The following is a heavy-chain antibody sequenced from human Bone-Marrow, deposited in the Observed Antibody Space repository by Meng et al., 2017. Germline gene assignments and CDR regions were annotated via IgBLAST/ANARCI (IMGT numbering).Heavy chain of an antibody. J-gene: IGHJ6*02. CDR2: IRRDGSVT. CDR1: GFTFSNYW. D-gene: IGHD3-3*01. V-gene: IGHV3-74*01. CDR3: ARNALEGNYDFWSGSYYYYGMDV. Sequence: GESLKISCAASGFTFSNYWMNWVRLAPGTGLVWVSGIRRDGSVTGYADSVKGRFTISRDNAKNTLYLQMNSLRAEDTAVYYCARNALEGNYDFWSGSYYYYGMDVWGQGTTVTVSS.